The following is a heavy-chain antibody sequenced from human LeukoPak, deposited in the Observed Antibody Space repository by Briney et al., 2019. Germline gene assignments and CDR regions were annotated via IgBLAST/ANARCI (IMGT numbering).Heavy chain of an antibody. V-gene: IGHV3-30*02. D-gene: IGHD3-22*01. J-gene: IGHJ4*02. CDR3: AKTMSPYYYDSSGF. CDR2: IRYDGSNK. Sequence: GGSLRLSCAASGFTFSSYGMHLVRQAPGKGLEWVAFIRYDGSNKYYADSVKGRFTISRDNSKNTLYLQMNSLRAEDTAVYYCAKTMSPYYYDSSGFWGQGTLVTVSS. CDR1: GFTFSSYG.